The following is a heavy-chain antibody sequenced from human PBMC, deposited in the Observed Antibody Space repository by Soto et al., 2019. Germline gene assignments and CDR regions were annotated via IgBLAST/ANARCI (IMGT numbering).Heavy chain of an antibody. CDR2: ISSSSSTI. V-gene: IGHV3-48*02. CDR3: ASVPRITIFGVVIPGYGMDV. J-gene: IGHJ6*02. D-gene: IGHD3-3*01. Sequence: GGSLRLSCVASGFTFSSYSMNWVRQAPGKGLEWVSYISSSSSTIYYADSVKGRFTISRDNAKNSLYLQMNSLRDEDTAVYYCASVPRITIFGVVIPGYGMDVWVQGTTATVSS. CDR1: GFTFSSYS.